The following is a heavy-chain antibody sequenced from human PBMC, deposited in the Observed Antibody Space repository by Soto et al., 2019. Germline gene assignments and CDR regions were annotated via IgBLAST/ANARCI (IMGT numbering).Heavy chain of an antibody. CDR2: TYHRGST. Sequence: PSETLSLTCSASGVSISIYFWSWIRQAPGRGLEWIGYTYHRGSTNYSPSLKSRVAISLDTSENQFSLKVNSVTAADTAVYYCARIGGYHGPLDYWGQGTPVTVSS. V-gene: IGHV4-59*01. CDR3: ARIGGYHGPLDY. D-gene: IGHD6-25*01. CDR1: GVSISIYF. J-gene: IGHJ4*02.